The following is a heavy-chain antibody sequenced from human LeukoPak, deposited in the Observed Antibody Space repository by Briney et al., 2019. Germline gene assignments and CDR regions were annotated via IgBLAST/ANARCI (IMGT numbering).Heavy chain of an antibody. D-gene: IGHD3-16*01. CDR3: ARAGGVSFVARWFDP. CDR2: VSAYNGNT. J-gene: IGHJ5*02. Sequence: ASVKVSCKASGYTFSNYGISWVRQAPGQGLEWLGWVSAYNGNTNYAQKLQGRVTMTTDTSTGTAYMELKSLRSDDTAVYYCARAGGVSFVARWFDPWGQGSLVTVSS. CDR1: GYTFSNYG. V-gene: IGHV1-18*01.